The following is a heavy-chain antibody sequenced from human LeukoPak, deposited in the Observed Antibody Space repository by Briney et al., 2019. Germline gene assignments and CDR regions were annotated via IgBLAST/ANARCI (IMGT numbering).Heavy chain of an antibody. V-gene: IGHV3-11*01. J-gene: IGHJ3*02. CDR2: ISGGSSTI. D-gene: IGHD7-27*01. CDR1: GFTFSDYY. CDR3: AKDRNWGIGDAFDI. Sequence: GGSLRLSCAASGFTFSDYYMSWIRQAPGKGLEWVSYISGGSSTIYYADSLKGRFTVSRDNAKNSLYLQMNSLRAEDTALYYCAKDRNWGIGDAFDIWGQGTMVTVSS.